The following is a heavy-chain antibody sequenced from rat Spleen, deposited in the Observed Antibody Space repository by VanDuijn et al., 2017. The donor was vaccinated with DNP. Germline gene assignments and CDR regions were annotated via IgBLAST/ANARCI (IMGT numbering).Heavy chain of an antibody. Sequence: EVQLVESGGGLVQPGGSLKLSCAASGFSFSTYDMAWVRQAPTKGLEWVASISTSGGSIYYPDSVKGRFTISRDDAKNTLYLQMNSLRSEDTATYYCAARYSSSWFAYWGQGTLVTVSS. J-gene: IGHJ3*01. V-gene: IGHV5S13*01. D-gene: IGHD1-2*01. CDR1: GFSFSTYD. CDR3: AARYSSSWFAY. CDR2: ISTSGGSI.